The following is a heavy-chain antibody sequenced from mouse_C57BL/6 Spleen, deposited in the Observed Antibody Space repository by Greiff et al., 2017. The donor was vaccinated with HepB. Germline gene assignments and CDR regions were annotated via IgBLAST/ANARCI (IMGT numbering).Heavy chain of an antibody. CDR2: IDPSDSYT. CDR3: ARGLYYYGSSDY. V-gene: IGHV1-69*01. D-gene: IGHD1-1*01. CDR1: GYTFTSYW. J-gene: IGHJ2*01. Sequence: QVQLQQPGAELVMPGASVKLSCKASGYTFTSYWMHWVKQRPGQGLEWIGEIDPSDSYTNYNQKFKGKSTLTVDKSSSTAYMQLSSLTSEDSAVYYCARGLYYYGSSDYWGQGTTLTVSS.